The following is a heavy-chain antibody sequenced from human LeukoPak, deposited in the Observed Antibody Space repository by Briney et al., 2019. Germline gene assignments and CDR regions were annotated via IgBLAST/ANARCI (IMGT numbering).Heavy chain of an antibody. CDR1: GGSFSGYY. CDR2: INHSGST. D-gene: IGHD3-10*01. V-gene: IGHV4-34*01. CDR3: ARGRGFGELLSLYYFDY. Sequence: SETLSLTCAVYGGSFSGYYWSWIRQPPGKGLEWIGEINHSGSTNYNPSLKSRVTISVDTSKNQFSLKLSSVTAADTAVYYCARGRGFGELLSLYYFDYWGQGTLVTVSS. J-gene: IGHJ4*02.